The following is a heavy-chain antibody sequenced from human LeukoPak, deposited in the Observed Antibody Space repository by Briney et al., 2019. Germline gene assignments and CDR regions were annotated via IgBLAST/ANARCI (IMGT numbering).Heavy chain of an antibody. CDR1: GFTFSNYW. V-gene: IGHV3-11*05. J-gene: IGHJ4*02. Sequence: NPGGSLRLSCAASGFTFSNYWMHWVRQAPGKGLEWVSYISSSSSYTNYADSVKGRFTISRDNAKNSLYLQMNSLRAEDTAVYYCARDPPKYSSGYHGGYWGQGTLVTVSS. CDR2: ISSSSSYT. D-gene: IGHD6-19*01. CDR3: ARDPPKYSSGYHGGY.